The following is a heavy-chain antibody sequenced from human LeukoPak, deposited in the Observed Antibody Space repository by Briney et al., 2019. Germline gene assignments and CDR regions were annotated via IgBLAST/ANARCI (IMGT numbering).Heavy chain of an antibody. CDR1: GGSISSGTYS. Sequence: SETLSLTCAVSGGSISSGTYSWTWMWQPPGKGLEWIGYIYNSGSTFNNPSLNSRVTILVDTSKNQFSLKLSSVTAADTAMYYCAREGGNCSGGSCYSGAFDIWGQGTLVTVSS. V-gene: IGHV4-30-4*07. J-gene: IGHJ3*02. CDR2: IYNSGST. CDR3: AREGGNCSGGSCYSGAFDI. D-gene: IGHD2-15*01.